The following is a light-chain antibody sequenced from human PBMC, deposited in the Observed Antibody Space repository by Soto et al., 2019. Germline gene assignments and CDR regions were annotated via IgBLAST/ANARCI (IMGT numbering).Light chain of an antibody. CDR3: SSRAGSNNYV. Sequence: QSALTQPASVSGSPGQSITISCTGTSSDVGGYDFVSWYQQHPGKAPKLMIYEVSNRPSGVSDRFYGSKSGNTASLTISGLQADDEADYYCSSRAGSNNYVFGTGTKVTVL. V-gene: IGLV2-14*01. CDR1: SSDVGGYDF. J-gene: IGLJ1*01. CDR2: EVS.